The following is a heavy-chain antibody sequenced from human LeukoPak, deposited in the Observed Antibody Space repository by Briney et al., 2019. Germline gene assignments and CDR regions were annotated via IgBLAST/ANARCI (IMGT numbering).Heavy chain of an antibody. V-gene: IGHV3-23*01. Sequence: GGSLRLSCAASGFTFSTDVMSWVRQAPGKGLECVSAISGSGGNTYYADSAKGRFTISRDNSKNTLYLQMNSLRAEDTAVYYCARTQWLVPGAFDIWGQGTMVTVSS. CDR1: GFTFSTDV. CDR2: ISGSGGNT. J-gene: IGHJ3*02. CDR3: ARTQWLVPGAFDI. D-gene: IGHD6-19*01.